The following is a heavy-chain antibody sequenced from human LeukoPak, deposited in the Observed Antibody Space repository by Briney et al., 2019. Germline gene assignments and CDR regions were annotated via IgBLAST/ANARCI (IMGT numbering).Heavy chain of an antibody. Sequence: ASVKVSCKASGGTFSSYAISWGRQAPGQRLEWMGWITAYNGNTNYAQKLQGRVTMTTDTSTSTAYMELRSLRSDDTAVYYCARDRHCSSTSCYFLDAFDIWGQGTMVTVSS. CDR2: ITAYNGNT. CDR3: ARDRHCSSTSCYFLDAFDI. V-gene: IGHV1-18*01. J-gene: IGHJ3*02. D-gene: IGHD2-2*01. CDR1: GGTFSSYA.